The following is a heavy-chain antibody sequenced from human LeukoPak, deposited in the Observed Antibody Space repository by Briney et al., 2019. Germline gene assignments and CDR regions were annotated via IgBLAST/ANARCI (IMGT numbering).Heavy chain of an antibody. V-gene: IGHV4-59*01. CDR1: GGSISSYY. J-gene: IGHJ4*02. CDR3: AREYYYDSSGYDI. CDR2: INYSGIA. D-gene: IGHD3-22*01. Sequence: NSSETLSLTCTVSGGSISSYYWSWIRQPPGKGLEWIGHINYSGIADYNPSLKSRLTISVDTSKNQFSLKLSSVSAADTAVYYCAREYYYDSSGYDIWGQGTLVTVSS.